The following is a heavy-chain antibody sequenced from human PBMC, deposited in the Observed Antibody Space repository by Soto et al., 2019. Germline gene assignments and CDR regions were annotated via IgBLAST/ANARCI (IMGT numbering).Heavy chain of an antibody. D-gene: IGHD3-3*01. Sequence: EASVKVSCKASGYTFTSYGISWVRQSPGQGLEWMGWISAYNGNTNYAQKLQGRVTMTTDTSTSTAYMKLRSLRSDDTAVYYCARDSITIFGVVTPSYYGMDVWGQGTTVTVSS. CDR1: GYTFTSYG. V-gene: IGHV1-18*01. J-gene: IGHJ6*02. CDR3: ARDSITIFGVVTPSYYGMDV. CDR2: ISAYNGNT.